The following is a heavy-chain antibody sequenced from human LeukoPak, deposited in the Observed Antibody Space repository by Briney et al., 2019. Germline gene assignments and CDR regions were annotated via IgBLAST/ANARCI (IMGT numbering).Heavy chain of an antibody. J-gene: IGHJ4*02. CDR2: INPNSGGT. CDR3: ARGPRGYYDSGGYGY. D-gene: IGHD3-22*01. CDR1: GYTFTCYY. Sequence: ASVKVSCKASGYTFTCYYMHWVRQAPGQGLEWMGWINPNSGGTNYAQKFQGRVTMTRQTSISTAYMELSRLRSDDTAVYYCARGPRGYYDSGGYGYWGQGTLVTVSS. V-gene: IGHV1-2*02.